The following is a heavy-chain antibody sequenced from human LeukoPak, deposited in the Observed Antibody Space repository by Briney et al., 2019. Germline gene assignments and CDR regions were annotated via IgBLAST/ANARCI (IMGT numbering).Heavy chain of an antibody. CDR1: EYSFTNYW. V-gene: IGHV5-51*01. Sequence: GESLKISCKGSEYSFTNYWIGWVRQMPGKGLEWVGIIYPDDSETKYSPSFQGQVTISADKSINTAYLQWSSLKASDTAMYYCARHGYFDYWGQGTLVTVSS. CDR3: ARHGYFDY. CDR2: IYPDDSET. J-gene: IGHJ4*02.